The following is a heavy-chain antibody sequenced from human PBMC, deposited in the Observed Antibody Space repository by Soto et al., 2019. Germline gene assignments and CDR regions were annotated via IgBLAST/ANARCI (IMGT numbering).Heavy chain of an antibody. CDR1: GFSLSTSGMR. V-gene: IGHV2-70*04. CDR3: ARMFHCSGGTCPFDY. CDR2: IDWDDDK. D-gene: IGHD2-15*01. J-gene: IGHJ4*02. Sequence: SGPTLVNPTQTLTLTCTFSGFSLSTSGMRVSWIRQPPGKALEWLARIDWDDDKFYNTSLKTRLTISKDSSKDQVVLTMTNMDPVDTATYYCARMFHCSGGTCPFDYWRQGALVTVSS.